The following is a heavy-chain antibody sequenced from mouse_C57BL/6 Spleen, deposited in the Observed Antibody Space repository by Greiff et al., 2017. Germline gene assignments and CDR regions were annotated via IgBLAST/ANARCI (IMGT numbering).Heavy chain of an antibody. V-gene: IGHV1-39*01. D-gene: IGHD2-1*01. CDR2: INPNYGTT. CDR3: ASRIYYGNYGSFDY. Sequence: EVQLQQSGPELVKPGASVKISCKASGYSFTDCNMNWVKQSNGKSLEWIGVINPNYGTTSYNQKFKGKATLTVDQSSSTAYMQLNSLTSEDSAVYYCASRIYYGNYGSFDYWGQGTTLTVSS. CDR1: GYSFTDCN. J-gene: IGHJ2*01.